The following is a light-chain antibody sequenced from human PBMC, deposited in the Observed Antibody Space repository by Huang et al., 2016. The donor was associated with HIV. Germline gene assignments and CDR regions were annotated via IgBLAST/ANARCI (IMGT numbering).Light chain of an antibody. V-gene: IGKV3-15*01. CDR1: QSIKSN. J-gene: IGKJ1*01. CDR3: QQYDYWPPGT. Sequence: IVMTQSPVPLSVSPGERAALSCRAGQSIKSNLAWYQQKPGQAPGLHIYGASTRATGVPARFSGSGSGTEFTLTINNRQSDDFAVYYCQQYDYWPPGTFGQGTKV. CDR2: GAS.